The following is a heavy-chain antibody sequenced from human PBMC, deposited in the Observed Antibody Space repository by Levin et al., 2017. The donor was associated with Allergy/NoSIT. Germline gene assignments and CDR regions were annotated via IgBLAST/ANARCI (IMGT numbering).Heavy chain of an antibody. D-gene: IGHD2-15*01. CDR1: GFTFRSYG. V-gene: IGHV3-30*03. CDR3: ATDRCSGGACSPDY. Sequence: SCAASGFTFRSYGMHWVRQAPGKGLEWVTSISYGGSSDYYADSVKGRFSISRDNSENTLYLQMSSLRPEDTAVYYCATDRCSGGACSPDYWGQGTLVTVSS. J-gene: IGHJ4*02. CDR2: ISYGGSSD.